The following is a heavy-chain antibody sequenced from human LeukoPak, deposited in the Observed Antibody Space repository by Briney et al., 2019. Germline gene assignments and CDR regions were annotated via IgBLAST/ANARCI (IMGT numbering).Heavy chain of an antibody. CDR3: ASDPYDSSGYYLDY. J-gene: IGHJ4*02. D-gene: IGHD3-22*01. Sequence: GASVKVSCKASGGTFSSYAISWVRQAPGQGLEWMGIINPSGGSTSYAQKFQGRVTMTRDTSTSTVYMELSSLRSEDTAVYYCASDPYDSSGYYLDYWGQGTLVTVSS. V-gene: IGHV1-46*01. CDR2: INPSGGST. CDR1: GGTFSSYA.